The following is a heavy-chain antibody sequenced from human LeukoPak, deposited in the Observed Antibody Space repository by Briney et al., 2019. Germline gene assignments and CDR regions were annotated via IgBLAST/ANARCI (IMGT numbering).Heavy chain of an antibody. CDR1: GFTFSDYY. J-gene: IGHJ6*02. Sequence: PGGSLRLSCAASGFTFSDYYMSWIRQAPGKGLEWVSYISSSGSTIYYADSVKGRFTISRDNAKNSLYLQMNSLRAEDTAVYYCARDGSDSSGYYFYYYYGVDVWGQGTTVTVSS. CDR2: ISSSGSTI. D-gene: IGHD3-22*01. V-gene: IGHV3-11*04. CDR3: ARDGSDSSGYYFYYYYGVDV.